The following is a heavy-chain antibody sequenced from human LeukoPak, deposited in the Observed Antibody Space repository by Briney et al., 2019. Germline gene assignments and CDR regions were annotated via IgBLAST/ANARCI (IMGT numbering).Heavy chain of an antibody. V-gene: IGHV1-2*02. Sequence: ASVKVSCKASGYTFTGYYMHWVRQAPGQGLEWMGWINPNSGGTNYAQKFQGRVTMTRDTSISTAYMELSRLRSDGTAVYYCARVYYYDSSGYYPYFDYWGQGTLVTVSS. CDR2: INPNSGGT. CDR3: ARVYYYDSSGYYPYFDY. D-gene: IGHD3-22*01. J-gene: IGHJ4*02. CDR1: GYTFTGYY.